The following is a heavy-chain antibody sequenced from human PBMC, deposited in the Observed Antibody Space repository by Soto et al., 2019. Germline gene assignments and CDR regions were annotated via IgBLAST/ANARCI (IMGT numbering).Heavy chain of an antibody. D-gene: IGHD3-16*01. CDR1: GYSFTNND. CDR2: MNPGSGDT. V-gene: IGHV1-8*01. Sequence: ASVKVSCKASGYSFTNNDVSWVRQATGQGLEWMGWMNPGSGDTGYAQKFQGRVTMTRDISIATAYMELSSLRSDDTAIYYCAVMATFGLLNWFDPWGQGTLVTVSS. J-gene: IGHJ5*02. CDR3: AVMATFGLLNWFDP.